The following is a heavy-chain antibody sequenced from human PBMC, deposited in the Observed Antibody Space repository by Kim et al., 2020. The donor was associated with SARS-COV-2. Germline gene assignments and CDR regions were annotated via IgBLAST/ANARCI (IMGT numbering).Heavy chain of an antibody. V-gene: IGHV4-4*02. J-gene: IGHJ4*02. Sequence: NYTPSLKSRVTISVDKSKNQFSLKLSSVTAADTAVYYCARISVGATNFDYWGQGTLVTVSS. D-gene: IGHD1-26*01. CDR3: ARISVGATNFDY.